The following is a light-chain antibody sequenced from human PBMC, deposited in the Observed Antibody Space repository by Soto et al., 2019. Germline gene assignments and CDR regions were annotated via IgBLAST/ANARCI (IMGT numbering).Light chain of an antibody. CDR1: SPNIGSNY. J-gene: IGLJ2*01. V-gene: IGLV1-47*01. Sequence: PLLNRPPPANGTPRQRGTISCSGSSPNIGSNYVYWYQQLPGTAPKLLIYRNNQRPSGVPDRFSGSKSGTSASLAISGLRSEDEADYYCAAWDDSLSGVVFGGGTKVTVL. CDR3: AAWDDSLSGVV. CDR2: RNN.